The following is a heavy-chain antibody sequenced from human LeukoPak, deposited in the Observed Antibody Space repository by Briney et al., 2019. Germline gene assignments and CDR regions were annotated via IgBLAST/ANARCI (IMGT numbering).Heavy chain of an antibody. D-gene: IGHD3-10*01. Sequence: GGSLRLSCAASGFTFSSYWMNWVRQAPGKGLEWVASIKQDGTEKYFVDSVKGRFSISRDNAKNSLYLQMNSLRAEDTAVYYCAELWFGESKQPRTDYWGQGTLVTVSS. J-gene: IGHJ4*02. CDR3: AELWFGESKQPRTDY. V-gene: IGHV3-7*01. CDR1: GFTFSSYW. CDR2: IKQDGTEK.